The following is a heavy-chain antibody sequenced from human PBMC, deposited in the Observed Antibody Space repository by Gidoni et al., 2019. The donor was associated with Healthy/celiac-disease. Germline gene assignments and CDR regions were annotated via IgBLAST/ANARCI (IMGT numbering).Heavy chain of an antibody. CDR2: IYYSGST. J-gene: IGHJ4*02. Sequence: QVQLQESGPGLVKPSETLSLTCTVSGGSISSYYWSWIRQPPGKGLEWIGYIYYSGSTNYNPSLKSRVTISVDTSKNQFSLKLSSVTAADTAVYYCARGEGQWGQGTLVTVSS. V-gene: IGHV4-59*01. CDR1: GGSISSYY. CDR3: ARGEGQ.